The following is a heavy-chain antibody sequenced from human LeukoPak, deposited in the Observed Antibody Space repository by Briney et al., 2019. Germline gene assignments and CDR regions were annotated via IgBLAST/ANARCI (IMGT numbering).Heavy chain of an antibody. Sequence: PSETLSLTCTVSGGSISDYYWNWIRQPAGKGLQWIGRIYSSGSTNYNPSLKSRVIMSVDTSKNQFSLKLSSVTAADTAVYYCARDWATVTELDYWGQGTLVTVSS. CDR3: ARDWATVTELDY. V-gene: IGHV4-4*07. CDR1: GGSISDYY. D-gene: IGHD4-17*01. CDR2: IYSSGST. J-gene: IGHJ4*02.